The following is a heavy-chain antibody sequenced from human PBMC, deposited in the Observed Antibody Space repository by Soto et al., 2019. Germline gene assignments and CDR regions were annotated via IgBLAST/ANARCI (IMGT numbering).Heavy chain of an antibody. J-gene: IGHJ4*02. V-gene: IGHV3-30*18. D-gene: IGHD4-17*01. CDR1: GFTFSSYG. Sequence: GGSLRLSCAASGFTFSSYGMHWVRQAPGKGLEWVAVISYDGSNKYYADSVKGRFTISRDNSKNTLYLQMNSLRAEDTAVYYCAKDIRDYGDYQSDSWGQATLVTVSS. CDR2: ISYDGSNK. CDR3: AKDIRDYGDYQSDS.